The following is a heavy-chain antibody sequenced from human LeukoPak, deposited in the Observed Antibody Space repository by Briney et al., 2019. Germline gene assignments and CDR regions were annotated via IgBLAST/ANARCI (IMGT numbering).Heavy chain of an antibody. Sequence: GGSLRLSCAASGFTFSSYGMHWVRQAPGKGLEWVAVISYDGSNKYYADSVKGRFTISRGNSKNTLYLQMNSLRAEDTAVYYCAFGEFDYWGQGTLVTVSS. CDR1: GFTFSSYG. CDR3: AFGEFDY. CDR2: ISYDGSNK. J-gene: IGHJ4*02. D-gene: IGHD3-10*01. V-gene: IGHV3-30*03.